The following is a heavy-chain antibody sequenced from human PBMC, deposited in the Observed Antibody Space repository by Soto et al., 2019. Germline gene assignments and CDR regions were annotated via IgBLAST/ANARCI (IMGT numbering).Heavy chain of an antibody. CDR2: IYYSGST. CDR1: GGSISSGGYY. V-gene: IGHV4-31*03. Sequence: QVQLQESGPGLVKPSQTLSLTCTVSGGSISSGGYYWSLIRQHPGKGLEWIGYIYYSGSTYYNPSLKSRVTISVDTSKNQFSLKLSSVTAADTAVYYCATATDSSSWYDNYYGMDVWGQGTTVTVSS. CDR3: ATATDSSSWYDNYYGMDV. D-gene: IGHD6-13*01. J-gene: IGHJ6*02.